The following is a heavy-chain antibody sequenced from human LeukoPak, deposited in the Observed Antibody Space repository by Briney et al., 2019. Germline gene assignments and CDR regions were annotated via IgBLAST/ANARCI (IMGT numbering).Heavy chain of an antibody. V-gene: IGHV4-61*01. J-gene: IGHJ2*01. CDR3: ARDQYSGSYYYWYFDL. D-gene: IGHD1-26*01. CDR1: VGSVSSGSYY. CDR2: IYYSGST. Sequence: SETLSLTCTVSVGSVSSGSYYWSWIRPPPGKGLAWIGYIYYSGSTNYNPSLKSRVTISVDTSKNQFSLKLSSVTAADTAVYYCARDQYSGSYYYWYFDLWGRGTLVTVSS.